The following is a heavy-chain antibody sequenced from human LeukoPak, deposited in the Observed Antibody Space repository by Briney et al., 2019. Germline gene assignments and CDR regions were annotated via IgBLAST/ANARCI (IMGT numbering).Heavy chain of an antibody. CDR2: ISGSGANT. CDR3: AKRGSGWDYFDY. V-gene: IGHV3-23*01. CDR1: GFTFSGYA. Sequence: GASLRLSCAASGFTFSGYAVNWVRRAPGKGLEWLSAISGSGANTYCADSVKGRFTISRDNSKNTTLYLQMNSLRAEDTAIYYCAKRGSGWDYFDYWGQGTLVTVSS. D-gene: IGHD6-19*01. J-gene: IGHJ4*02.